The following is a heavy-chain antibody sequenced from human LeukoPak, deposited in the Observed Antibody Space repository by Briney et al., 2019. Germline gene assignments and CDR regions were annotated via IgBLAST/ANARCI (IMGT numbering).Heavy chain of an antibody. CDR1: GGSISSRSYY. Sequence: SETLSLTCTVSGGSISSRSYYWGWIRHPPGKGLEWIGSMYYSGSTNYSPSLKSRVTISVDTSKNQFSLKLSSVTAADTAVYYCARGDSYVQIDYWGQGTLVTVSS. CDR2: MYYSGST. V-gene: IGHV4-39*01. J-gene: IGHJ4*02. CDR3: ARGDSYVQIDY. D-gene: IGHD2-21*02.